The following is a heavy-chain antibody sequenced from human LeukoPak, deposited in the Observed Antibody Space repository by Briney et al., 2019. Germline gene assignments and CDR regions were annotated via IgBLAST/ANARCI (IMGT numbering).Heavy chain of an antibody. CDR2: IYGAGTT. D-gene: IGHD6-19*01. J-gene: IGHJ4*02. CDR3: AKILSDTNGWYHFDY. Sequence: GGSLRLSCAASGFTVSSNYMSWVRQAPGKGLEWVSIIYGAGTTNCADSVKGRFSISRDSSTNTLYLQMNSLRAGDTAVYFCAKILSDTNGWYHFDYWGQGALVTVSS. CDR1: GFTVSSNY. V-gene: IGHV3-66*01.